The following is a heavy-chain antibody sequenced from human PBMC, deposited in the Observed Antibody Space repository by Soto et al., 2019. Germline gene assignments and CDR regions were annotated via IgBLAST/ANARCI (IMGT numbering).Heavy chain of an antibody. Sequence: WASVKVSCKASGYTFTSYGISWVRQAPGQGLEWMGWISAYNGNTNYAQKLQGRVTMTTDTSTSTAYMELRSLRSDDTAVYYCAAGQGFGELLYLDYWGQAPLPTVSS. D-gene: IGHD3-10*01. CDR2: ISAYNGNT. CDR1: GYTFTSYG. CDR3: AAGQGFGELLYLDY. J-gene: IGHJ4*02. V-gene: IGHV1-18*04.